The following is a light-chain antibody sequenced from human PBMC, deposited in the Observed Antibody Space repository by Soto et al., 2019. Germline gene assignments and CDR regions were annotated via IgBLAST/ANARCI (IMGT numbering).Light chain of an antibody. V-gene: IGLV2-8*01. Sequence: QSALSQPPSASGAPGHPITISCTGTRSYVCGYNYVSWYQQHPGKAPKLMIYEVSKRPSGVSDRFSGSKSGNTASLTVSGLQAEYEADYYCSSYAGSNNFVFGTVSKVTVL. CDR3: SSYAGSNNFV. CDR2: EVS. J-gene: IGLJ1*01. CDR1: RSYVCGYNY.